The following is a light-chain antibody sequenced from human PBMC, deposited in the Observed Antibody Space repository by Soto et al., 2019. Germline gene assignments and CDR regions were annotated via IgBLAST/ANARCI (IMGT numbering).Light chain of an antibody. V-gene: IGLV1-44*01. J-gene: IGLJ1*01. CDR3: AAWDDSLNGYV. Sequence: QSVLTQPPSASGTPGQRVTISCSGGSSNIGSNSVNWYQQLPGTAPKLLIYSNDQGPSGVPARFSGSKSGTSASLAINGLQSEDEADYYCAAWDDSLNGYVFGTGTKVTVL. CDR2: SND. CDR1: SSNIGSNS.